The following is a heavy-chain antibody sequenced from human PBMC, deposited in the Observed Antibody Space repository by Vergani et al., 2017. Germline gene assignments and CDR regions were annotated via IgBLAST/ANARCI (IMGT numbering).Heavy chain of an antibody. CDR2: INHSGST. V-gene: IGHV4-34*01. J-gene: IGHJ6*03. CDR3: ARVVVPAANYMDV. Sequence: QVQLQQWGAGLLKPSETLSLTCAVYGGSFSGYYWTWVRQPPGKGLEWIGEINHSGSTNYNPSLKSRVTISVDTSKNQFPLKLSSVTAADTAVYYCARVVVPAANYMDVWGKGP. D-gene: IGHD2-2*01. CDR1: GGSFSGYY.